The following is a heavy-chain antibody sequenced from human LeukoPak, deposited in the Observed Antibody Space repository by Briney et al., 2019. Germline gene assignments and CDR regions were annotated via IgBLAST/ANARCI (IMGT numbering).Heavy chain of an antibody. CDR2: IYYSGST. J-gene: IGHJ4*02. V-gene: IGHV4-59*01. CDR3: ARVRDSSGYPFDY. CDR1: GVSISSYY. D-gene: IGHD3-22*01. Sequence: SETLSLTCTVSGVSISSYYWSWLRQPPGKGLEWIGYIYYSGSTNYNPSLKSRVTISVDTSKNQFSLKLSSVTAADTAVYYCARVRDSSGYPFDYWGQGALVTVSS.